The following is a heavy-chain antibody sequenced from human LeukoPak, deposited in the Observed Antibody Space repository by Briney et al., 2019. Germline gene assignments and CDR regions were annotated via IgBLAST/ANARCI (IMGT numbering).Heavy chain of an antibody. D-gene: IGHD3-22*01. CDR1: GGSISSYY. CDR2: IYYSGST. Sequence: PSETLSLTCTVSGGSISSYYWSWIRQPPGKGLEWIGYIYYSGSTNYNPSLKSRVTISVDTSKNQFSLKLSSVTAADTAVYYCARHSGRETYYCDSSGYYYGYDAFDIWGQGTMVTVSS. V-gene: IGHV4-59*08. CDR3: ARHSGRETYYCDSSGYYYGYDAFDI. J-gene: IGHJ3*02.